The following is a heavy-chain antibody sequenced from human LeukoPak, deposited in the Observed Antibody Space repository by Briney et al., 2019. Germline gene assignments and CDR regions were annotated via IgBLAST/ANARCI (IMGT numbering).Heavy chain of an antibody. CDR3: AKGDCSSTSCSGFYGMDV. J-gene: IGHJ6*04. Sequence: GGSLRVSCAASGFTFSTYAMNWVRQAPGKGLEWVSTTSGGTTYYADSVKGRFTISRDSSKSTLYLQMNSLRAEDTAVYYCAKGDCSSTSCSGFYGMDVWGRGTTVTVSS. CDR1: GFTFSTYA. V-gene: IGHV3-23*01. D-gene: IGHD2-2*01. CDR2: TSGGTT.